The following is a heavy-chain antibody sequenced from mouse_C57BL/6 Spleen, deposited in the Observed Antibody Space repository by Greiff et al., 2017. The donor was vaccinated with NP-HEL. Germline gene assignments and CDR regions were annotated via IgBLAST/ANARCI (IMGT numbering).Heavy chain of an antibody. Sequence: VKLMESGAELVRPGASVKLSCKASGYTFTDYYINWVKQRPGQGLEWIARIYPGSGNTYYNEKFKGKATLTAEKSSSTAYMQLSSLTSEDSAVYFCARGQPHWYFDVWGTGTTVTVSS. D-gene: IGHD6-1*01. V-gene: IGHV1-76*01. CDR3: ARGQPHWYFDV. CDR1: GYTFTDYY. CDR2: IYPGSGNT. J-gene: IGHJ1*03.